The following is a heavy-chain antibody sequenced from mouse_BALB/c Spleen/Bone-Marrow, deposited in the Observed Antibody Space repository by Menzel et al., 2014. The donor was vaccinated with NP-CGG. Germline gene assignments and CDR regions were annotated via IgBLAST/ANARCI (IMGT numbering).Heavy chain of an antibody. CDR1: GFTFSSFG. CDR2: ISSGSTAI. J-gene: IGHJ1*01. Sequence: QLKESGGGLVQPGGSRKFSCAASGFTFSSFGMHWVRQAPEKGLEWAAFISSGSTAIFYADTVKGRFTISRDNPKNTLFLQMTSLRSENTAMYYCTRGGNRGDYDVWGAATTVTVCS. CDR3: TRGGNRGDYDV. V-gene: IGHV5-17*02.